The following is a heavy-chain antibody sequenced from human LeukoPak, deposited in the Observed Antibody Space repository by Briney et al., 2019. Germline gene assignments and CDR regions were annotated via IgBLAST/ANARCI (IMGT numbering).Heavy chain of an antibody. CDR1: GFTFSAYG. V-gene: IGHV3-30*02. J-gene: IGHJ6*03. CDR2: ILYDGSSK. Sequence: PGGSLRLSCAASGFTFSAYGMHWVRQAPGKGLDWVTFILYDGSSKYYADSVKGRFTISRDNSKNTLLLQISSLRAEDTAVYYCAKGDSRDWYYSYMDVWGKGTTVTVSS. CDR3: AKGDSRDWYYSYMDV. D-gene: IGHD3-22*01.